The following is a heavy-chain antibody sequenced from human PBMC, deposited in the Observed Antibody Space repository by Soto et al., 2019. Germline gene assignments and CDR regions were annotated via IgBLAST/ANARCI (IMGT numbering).Heavy chain of an antibody. D-gene: IGHD2-2*01. V-gene: IGHV3-48*02. J-gene: IGHJ4*02. CDR1: GFPFSTYS. Sequence: EVELVESGGGLVQPGGSLRLSCAASGFPFSTYSVSWVRQAPGKGLEWISYISASTLTTFYADSVKGRFTISRDTAQNSLYLQMNSLRDEDTAVYYCARAPQLVAPAATGFDSWGQGTLVTVSS. CDR2: ISASTLTT. CDR3: ARAPQLVAPAATGFDS.